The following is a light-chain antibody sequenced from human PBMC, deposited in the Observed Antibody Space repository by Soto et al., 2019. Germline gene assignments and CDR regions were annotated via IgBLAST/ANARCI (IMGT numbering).Light chain of an antibody. Sequence: DVVMTQSPLSLSVTLGQPASISCWSSQSIVYSDGHAYLNWFHQRPGQSPRRLIYRVSERDSGVPDRFSGSGAGTDCTLKISRVEAEDVGVYYCMQGTHWPPTFGRGTKVEIK. V-gene: IGKV2-30*01. CDR3: MQGTHWPPT. J-gene: IGKJ1*01. CDR2: RVS. CDR1: QSIVYSDGHAY.